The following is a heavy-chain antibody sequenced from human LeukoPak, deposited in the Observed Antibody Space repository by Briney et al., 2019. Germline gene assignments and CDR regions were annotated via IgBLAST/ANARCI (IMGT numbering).Heavy chain of an antibody. V-gene: IGHV1-2*02. CDR3: ARDRFGVLRYFDWLLILDY. CDR1: GYTFTGYY. J-gene: IGHJ4*02. Sequence: GASVKVSCKASGYTFTGYYMHWVRQAPGQGLEWMGWINPNSGGTNYAQKFQGRVTMTRDTSISTAYVELSRLRSDDTAVYYCARDRFGVLRYFDWLLILDYWGQGTLVTVSS. CDR2: INPNSGGT. D-gene: IGHD3-9*01.